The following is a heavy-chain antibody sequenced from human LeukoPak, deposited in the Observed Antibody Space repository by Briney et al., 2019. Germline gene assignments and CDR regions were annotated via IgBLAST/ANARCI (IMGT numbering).Heavy chain of an antibody. CDR2: IYFSGST. J-gene: IGHJ4*02. V-gene: IGHV4-30-4*01. CDR3: ARDGHFGGNLKTFDY. Sequence: PAETLSLTCTVSGGSISSADYYWSWIRQPPGKGLEWIRFIYFSGSTYYNPSLKSRVTMSVDTSKNQFSLKLTSVTAADTAVYYCARDGHFGGNLKTFDYWGQGTLVTVSS. D-gene: IGHD4-23*01. CDR1: GGSISSADYY.